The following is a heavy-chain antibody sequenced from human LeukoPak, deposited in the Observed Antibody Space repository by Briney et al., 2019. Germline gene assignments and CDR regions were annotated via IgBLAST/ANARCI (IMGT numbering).Heavy chain of an antibody. CDR1: GGSISSSNYY. Sequence: PSETLSLTCTVSGGSISSSNYYWGWIRRPPGKGLEWIGSIYYSGSTYYNPSLKSRVTISVDTSKNQFSLKLSSVTAADTAVYYCARTRYFYNSRSYGAPYYFDYRGQGTLVTVSS. CDR3: ARTRYFYNSRSYGAPYYFDY. D-gene: IGHD3-10*01. J-gene: IGHJ4*02. V-gene: IGHV4-39*01. CDR2: IYYSGST.